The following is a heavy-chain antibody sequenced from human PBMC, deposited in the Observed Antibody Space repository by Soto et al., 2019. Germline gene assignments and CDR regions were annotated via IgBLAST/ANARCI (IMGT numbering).Heavy chain of an antibody. CDR1: GFTFSSYG. CDR2: ISYDGSNK. D-gene: IGHD4-4*01. V-gene: IGHV3-30*18. Sequence: GGSLRLSCAASGFTFSSYGMHWVRQAPGKGLEWVAVISYDGSNKYYADSVKGRFTISRDNSKNTLYLQMNSLRAEDTAVYYCGKDLEYSSHSLYYYYHMDVWGHGTKATVSS. CDR3: GKDLEYSSHSLYYYYHMDV. J-gene: IGHJ6*02.